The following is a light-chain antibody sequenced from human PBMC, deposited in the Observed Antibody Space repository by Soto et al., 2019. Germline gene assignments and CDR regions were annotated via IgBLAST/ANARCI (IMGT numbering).Light chain of an antibody. CDR3: CSYAGSYTLV. J-gene: IGLJ2*01. V-gene: IGLV2-11*01. Sequence: QSALTQPRSVSGSPGQSVTISCTGTSNDVGAYDYVSWYQQHPGKAPKLMIYDVSKRPSGVPDRFSGSKSGTTASLTISGLQAEDEADYWCCSYAGSYTLVVGGGTKLTVL. CDR2: DVS. CDR1: SNDVGAYDY.